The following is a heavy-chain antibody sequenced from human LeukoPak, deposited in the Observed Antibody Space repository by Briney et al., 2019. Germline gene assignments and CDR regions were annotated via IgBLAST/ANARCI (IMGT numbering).Heavy chain of an antibody. V-gene: IGHV1-2*02. J-gene: IGHJ6*03. CDR3: AGGPAAAGSSFYYYMDV. D-gene: IGHD6-13*01. CDR1: GYTFSGYY. Sequence: ASVKVSCKASGYTFSGYYMHWVRQAPGQGLEWMGWINPNSGGTNYAQKFQGRVTMTRDTSISTAYVELSSLTSDDTAVYFCAGGPAAAGSSFYYYMDVWGKGTTVTVSS. CDR2: INPNSGGT.